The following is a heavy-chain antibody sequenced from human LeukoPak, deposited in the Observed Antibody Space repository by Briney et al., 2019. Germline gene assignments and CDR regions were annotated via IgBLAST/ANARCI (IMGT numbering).Heavy chain of an antibody. J-gene: IGHJ4*02. CDR3: ARTDYDFWSGSVSYYFDY. V-gene: IGHV4-39*01. Sequence: PSETLSLTCTVSGGSISSSSYYWGWIRQPPGKGLEWIGSIYYSGSTYYNPSLKSRVTISVDTSKNQFSLKLSSVTAADTAVYYCARTDYDFWSGSVSYYFDYWGQGTLVTVSS. CDR2: IYYSGST. D-gene: IGHD3-3*01. CDR1: GGSISSSSYY.